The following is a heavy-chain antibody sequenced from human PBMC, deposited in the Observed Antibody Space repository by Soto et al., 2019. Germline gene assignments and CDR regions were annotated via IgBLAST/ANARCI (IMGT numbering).Heavy chain of an antibody. CDR2: VSSDGNNK. J-gene: IGHJ4*02. Sequence: VQLVETGGGVVQPGRSLRLSCAASGFMFSSYGMHWVRQAPGKRLEWVSAVSSDGNNKDYTDSVKGRFTISRDNSKNTLYLQMNSLRPEDPAVYFCAKALTGYNYASFDFWGQGTLVTVSS. D-gene: IGHD5-18*01. CDR1: GFMFSSYG. CDR3: AKALTGYNYASFDF. V-gene: IGHV3-30*18.